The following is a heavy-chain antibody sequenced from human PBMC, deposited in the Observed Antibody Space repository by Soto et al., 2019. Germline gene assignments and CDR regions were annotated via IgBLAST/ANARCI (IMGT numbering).Heavy chain of an antibody. CDR2: IWYDGSNK. J-gene: IGHJ6*02. CDR1: VFTFSSYG. CDR3: ARDSGDCSGGSCYKETTHYYYYYGMEV. Sequence: GGSLRLSCAASVFTFSSYGMHLVRQAPGKGLEWVAVIWYDGSNKYYADSVKGRFTISRYNSKNTLYRQMNSLRAEDTAVYYCARDSGDCSGGSCYKETTHYYYYYGMEVWGQGTTVTVSS. V-gene: IGHV3-33*01. D-gene: IGHD2-15*01.